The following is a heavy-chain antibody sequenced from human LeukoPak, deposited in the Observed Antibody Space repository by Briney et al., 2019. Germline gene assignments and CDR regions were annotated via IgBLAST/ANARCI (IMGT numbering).Heavy chain of an antibody. J-gene: IGHJ3*02. V-gene: IGHV3-74*01. D-gene: IGHD6-13*01. CDR3: ARDAGVAASLDAFDI. CDR2: INTDGSIT. CDR1: GFTFSNYW. Sequence: GGSLRLSCAASGFTFSNYWIHWVRQAPGKRLVWVSRINTDGSITTYADSVKGRFSISRDNAKNTVYLQMNNLRAEDTAVYYCARDAGVAASLDAFDIWGQGTMVTVSS.